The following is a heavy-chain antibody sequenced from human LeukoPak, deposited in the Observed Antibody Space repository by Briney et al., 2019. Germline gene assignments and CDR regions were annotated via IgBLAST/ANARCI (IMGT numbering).Heavy chain of an antibody. CDR3: ARDPSRGYNYGYGDY. Sequence: GGSLRLSCAASGFTFSTYWMSWVRQAPGKGLEWVAHIKQDRSEKYYVDSVKGRFTIARDNAKNPLYLQMNSLRAEDTAVYYCARDPSRGYNYGYGDYWGQGTLVIVSS. J-gene: IGHJ4*02. CDR2: IKQDRSEK. D-gene: IGHD5-18*01. CDR1: GFTFSTYW. V-gene: IGHV3-7*01.